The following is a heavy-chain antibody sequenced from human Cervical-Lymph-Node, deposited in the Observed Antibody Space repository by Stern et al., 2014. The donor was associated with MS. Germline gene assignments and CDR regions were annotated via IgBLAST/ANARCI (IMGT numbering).Heavy chain of an antibody. CDR3: ARDYGYYAFDY. CDR1: GYSFTANW. CDR2: IYPGDSDT. J-gene: IGHJ4*02. D-gene: IGHD4-17*01. V-gene: IGHV5-51*01. Sequence: VQLVESGAEVKKPGASLKISCKGSGYSFTANWIAWVRQMPGKGLEWMGIIYPGDSDTRYSPSFQGEVTISADKSNSTAYLQGSSLKASDTAMYYCARDYGYYAFDYWGQGTLVTVSS.